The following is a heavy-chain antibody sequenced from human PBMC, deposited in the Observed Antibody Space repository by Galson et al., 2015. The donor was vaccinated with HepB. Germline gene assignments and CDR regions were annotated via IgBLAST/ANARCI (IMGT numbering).Heavy chain of an antibody. D-gene: IGHD2-21*02. Sequence: SVKVSCKASGYTFTSYAMNWVRQAPGQGLEWMGWINTNTGNPTYAQGFTGRFVSSLDTSVSTAYLQISSLKAEDAAVYYCARALRVGVVTAMGGYWGQGTLVTVSS. CDR2: INTNTGNP. CDR1: GYTFTSYA. CDR3: ARALRVGVVTAMGGY. J-gene: IGHJ4*02. V-gene: IGHV7-4-1*02.